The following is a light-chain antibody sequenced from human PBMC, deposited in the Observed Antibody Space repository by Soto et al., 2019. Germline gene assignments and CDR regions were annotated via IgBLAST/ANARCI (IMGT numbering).Light chain of an antibody. CDR1: QTISTY. J-gene: IGKJ1*01. CDR2: AAS. Sequence: DIQMTQSPSSLSASVGDRVTLTCRTSQTISTYLSWFQQKPGKAPKLLIYAASSLQSGVPSTFSGSGSGTYFTLTISSLQPEDFATYYCQQTYSTPWTFGQGTRVEIK. V-gene: IGKV1-39*01. CDR3: QQTYSTPWT.